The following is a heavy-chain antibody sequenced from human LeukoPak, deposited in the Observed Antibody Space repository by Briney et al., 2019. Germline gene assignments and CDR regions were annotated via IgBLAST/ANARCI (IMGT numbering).Heavy chain of an antibody. V-gene: IGHV4-59*12. CDR3: ARVSIRRGGIKKDNWFDP. Sequence: PSETLSLTCTVSGGSISSYYWSWIRQPPGKGLEWIGYIYYSGSTNYNPSLKSRVTISVDTSKNQFSLKLSSVTAADTAVYYCARVSIRRGGIKKDNWFDPWGRGTLVTVSS. D-gene: IGHD3-16*01. CDR1: GGSISSYY. CDR2: IYYSGST. J-gene: IGHJ5*02.